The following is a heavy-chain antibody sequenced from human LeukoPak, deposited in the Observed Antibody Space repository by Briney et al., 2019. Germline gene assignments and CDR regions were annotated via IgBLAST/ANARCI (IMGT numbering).Heavy chain of an antibody. V-gene: IGHV4-59*01. CDR1: GGSISSYY. CDR3: ARSRGYCSSTSCFMFDP. D-gene: IGHD2-2*01. Sequence: KPSETLSLTCTVSGGSISSYYWSWIRQPPGKGLEWIGYIYYSGSTNYNPSLKSRVTISVDTSKNQFSLKLSSVTAADTAVYYCARSRGYCSSTSCFMFDPWGQGTLVTVSS. CDR2: IYYSGST. J-gene: IGHJ5*02.